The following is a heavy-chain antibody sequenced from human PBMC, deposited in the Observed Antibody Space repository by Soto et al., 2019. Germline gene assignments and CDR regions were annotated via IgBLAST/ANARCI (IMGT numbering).Heavy chain of an antibody. Sequence: PSETLSLTCTVPVGSLSRGDYYWSWIRQPPGKGLEWIGYIYYSGSTYYNPSLRSRVTISVDTSKNQFSLNLSSVTAADTAVYYCARGRQIQRWAHFDFWGQGTLVTVSS. J-gene: IGHJ4*02. CDR2: IYYSGST. V-gene: IGHV4-30-4*01. CDR1: VGSLSRGDYY. D-gene: IGHD5-18*01. CDR3: ARGRQIQRWAHFDF.